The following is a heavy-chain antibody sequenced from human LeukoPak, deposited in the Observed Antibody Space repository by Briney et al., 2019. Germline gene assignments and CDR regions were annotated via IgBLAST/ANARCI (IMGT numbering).Heavy chain of an antibody. J-gene: IGHJ4*02. CDR2: INPNSGGT. CDR1: GYTFTDYY. V-gene: IGHV1-2*02. Sequence: ASVKVSCKASGYTFTDYYMHWVRQAPGQGLEWMGWINPNSGGTNYAQKFQGRVTMTRDTSISTAYMELSSLRSEDTAVYYCARVVSGYDYYYFDYWGQGTLVTVSS. CDR3: ARVVSGYDYYYFDY. D-gene: IGHD5-12*01.